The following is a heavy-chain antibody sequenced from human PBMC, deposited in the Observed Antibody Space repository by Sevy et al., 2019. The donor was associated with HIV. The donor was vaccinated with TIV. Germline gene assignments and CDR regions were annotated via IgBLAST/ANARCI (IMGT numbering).Heavy chain of an antibody. V-gene: IGHV3-7*01. D-gene: IGHD6-13*01. Sequence: GESLKISCVASGFTFSSHWMSWVRQAPGKGLEWVANIKPDGSDKYYVDSVKGRFTISRDNDKNSLSLQMNSLRAEDTAVYNCARDTGGIGMDVWGQGTTVTVSS. J-gene: IGHJ6*02. CDR1: GFTFSSHW. CDR3: ARDTGGIGMDV. CDR2: IKPDGSDK.